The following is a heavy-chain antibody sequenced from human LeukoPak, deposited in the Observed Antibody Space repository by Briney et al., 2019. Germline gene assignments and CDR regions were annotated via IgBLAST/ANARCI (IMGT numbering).Heavy chain of an antibody. V-gene: IGHV1-69*05. D-gene: IGHD1-26*01. CDR2: IIPIFGTA. J-gene: IGHJ4*02. CDR1: GGTFSSYA. CDR3: ARGGTYSGSYYY. Sequence: ASVKVSCKASGGTFSSYAISWVRQAPGQGLEWMGGIIPIFGTANYAQKFQGRVTITTDESTSTAYMELSSLRSEDTAVYYCARGGTYSGSYYYWGQETLVTVSS.